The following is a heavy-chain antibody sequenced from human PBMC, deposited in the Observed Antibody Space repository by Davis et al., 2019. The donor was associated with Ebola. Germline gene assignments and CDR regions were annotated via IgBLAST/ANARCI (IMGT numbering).Heavy chain of an antibody. CDR1: GYSFSGFG. J-gene: IGHJ4*02. V-gene: IGHV1-18*01. Sequence: ASVKVSCKTSGYSFSGFGISWVRQAPGQGLEWMGWINSYIHNTNSAQKFKGRVTMTTDTSTRTVYMELRSLTFDDTAIYYCAREMQQSGGGAHDYWGQGTLVIVS. D-gene: IGHD1-26*01. CDR3: AREMQQSGGGAHDY. CDR2: INSYIHNT.